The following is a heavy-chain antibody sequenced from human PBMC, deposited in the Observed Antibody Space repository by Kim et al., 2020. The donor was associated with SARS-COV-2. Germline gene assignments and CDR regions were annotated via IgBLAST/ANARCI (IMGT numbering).Heavy chain of an antibody. V-gene: IGHV3-15*01. Sequence: GSLRLSCAASGFTFSNAWMSWVRQAPGKGLEWVGRIKSKTDGGTTDYAAPVKGRFTISRDDSKNTLYLQMNSLKTEDTAVYYCTTGRFLEWLLWGDYYYYYMDVWGKGTTVTVSS. J-gene: IGHJ6*03. CDR2: IKSKTDGGTT. CDR3: TTGRFLEWLLWGDYYYYYMDV. D-gene: IGHD3-3*01. CDR1: GFTFSNAW.